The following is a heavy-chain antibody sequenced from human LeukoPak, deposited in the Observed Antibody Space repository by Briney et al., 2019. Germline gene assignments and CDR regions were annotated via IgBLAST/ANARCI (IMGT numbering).Heavy chain of an antibody. D-gene: IGHD6-13*01. CDR3: ARDSSSWYSYYYMDV. Sequence: GASVKVSCKASGGTFSSYAISWVRQAPGQGLEWMGGIIPIFGTANYAQKLQGRVTMTTDTSTSTAYMELRSLRSDDTAAYYCARDSSSWYSYYYMDVWGKGTTVTVSS. J-gene: IGHJ6*03. CDR2: IIPIFGTA. CDR1: GGTFSSYA. V-gene: IGHV1-69*05.